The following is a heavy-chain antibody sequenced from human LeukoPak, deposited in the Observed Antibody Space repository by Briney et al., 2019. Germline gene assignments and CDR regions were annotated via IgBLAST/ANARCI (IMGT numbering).Heavy chain of an antibody. Sequence: ASVKVSCKASGYTFTSYGISWVRQAPGQGLEWMGWISAYNGNTNYAQKLQGRVTMTTDTSTSTAYMELRSLRSDDTAVYYCARLQGRWELPKPDYWGQGTLVTVSS. CDR1: GYTFTSYG. CDR2: ISAYNGNT. CDR3: ARLQGRWELPKPDY. D-gene: IGHD1-26*01. V-gene: IGHV1-18*01. J-gene: IGHJ4*02.